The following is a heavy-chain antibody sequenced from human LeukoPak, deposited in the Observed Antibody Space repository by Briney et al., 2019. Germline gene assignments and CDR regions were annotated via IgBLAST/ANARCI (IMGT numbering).Heavy chain of an antibody. D-gene: IGHD3-22*01. V-gene: IGHV4-30-4*01. Sequence: PSQTLSLTCTIPGGSISSGDYYWSWIRQPPGKGLEWIGYIYYSGSTYYNPSLKSRVTISVDTSKNQFSLKLSSVTAADTAVYYCARAYDSSGYRRVYDAFDIWGQGTMVTVSS. J-gene: IGHJ3*02. CDR1: GGSISSGDYY. CDR3: ARAYDSSGYRRVYDAFDI. CDR2: IYYSGST.